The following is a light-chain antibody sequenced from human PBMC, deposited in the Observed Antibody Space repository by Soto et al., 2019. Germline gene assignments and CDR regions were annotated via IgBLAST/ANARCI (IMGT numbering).Light chain of an antibody. J-gene: IGKJ5*01. CDR3: QQYGKLPIT. CDR2: GAS. V-gene: IGKV3-20*01. CDR1: QSVTSSY. Sequence: EILLTQSPGTLSLSPGERATLSCMASQSVTSSYLTWYQQKPGQAPRLLIYGASTRAAGIPDRFSGSGSGTDFTLTISSLEPEDFAVYYCQQYGKLPITFGQGTRLET.